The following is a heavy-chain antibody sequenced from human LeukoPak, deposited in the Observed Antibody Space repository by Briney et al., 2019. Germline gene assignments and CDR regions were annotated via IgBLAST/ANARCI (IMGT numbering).Heavy chain of an antibody. D-gene: IGHD3-22*01. CDR3: ARDYYDSSGYYYLDY. CDR1: GFTFSSYE. V-gene: IGHV3-48*03. CDR2: IGSSGSTI. J-gene: IGHJ4*02. Sequence: GGSLRLSCAASGFTFSSYEMNWVRQAPGKGLEWVSCIGSSGSTIYYADSVKGRFTISRDNAKNSLYLQMNSLRAEDTAVYYCARDYYDSSGYYYLDYWGQGTLVTVSS.